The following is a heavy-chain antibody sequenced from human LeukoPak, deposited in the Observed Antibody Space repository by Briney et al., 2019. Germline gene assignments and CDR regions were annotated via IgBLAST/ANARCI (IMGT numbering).Heavy chain of an antibody. CDR3: AREIITGYSSSWMGGYYYYYYMDV. Sequence: ASVKVSCKASGYTFTGYYMHWVRQAPGQGLEWMGWINPNSGGTNYAQKFQGRVTMTRDTSISTAYMELSRLRSDDTAVYYCAREIITGYSSSWMGGYYYYYYMDVWGKGTTVTVSS. V-gene: IGHV1-2*02. CDR1: GYTFTGYY. D-gene: IGHD6-13*01. J-gene: IGHJ6*03. CDR2: INPNSGGT.